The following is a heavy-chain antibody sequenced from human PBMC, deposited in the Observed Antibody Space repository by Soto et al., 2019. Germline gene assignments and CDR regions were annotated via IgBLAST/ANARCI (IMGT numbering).Heavy chain of an antibody. CDR2: ISYDGSNK. Sequence: PGGSLRLSCAASGFTFSSYAMHWVRQAPGKGLEWVAVISYDGSNKYYADSVKGRFTISRDNSKNTLYLQMNSLRAEDTAVYYCARDLSGGYYDSSGYYPLYWGQGTLVTVSS. D-gene: IGHD3-22*01. CDR3: ARDLSGGYYDSSGYYPLY. CDR1: GFTFSSYA. J-gene: IGHJ4*02. V-gene: IGHV3-30-3*01.